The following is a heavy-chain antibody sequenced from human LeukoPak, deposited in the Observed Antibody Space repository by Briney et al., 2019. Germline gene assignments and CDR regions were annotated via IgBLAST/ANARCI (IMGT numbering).Heavy chain of an antibody. Sequence: SETLSLTCAVYGGSYSGYYWSWIRQPPGKGLEWIGEINHSGSTNYNPSLKSRVTISVDTSKNQFSLKLSSVTAADTAVYYCARGARYSGSYNHWGQGTLVTVSS. CDR1: GGSYSGYY. V-gene: IGHV4-34*01. CDR3: ARGARYSGSYNH. D-gene: IGHD1-26*01. J-gene: IGHJ5*02. CDR2: INHSGST.